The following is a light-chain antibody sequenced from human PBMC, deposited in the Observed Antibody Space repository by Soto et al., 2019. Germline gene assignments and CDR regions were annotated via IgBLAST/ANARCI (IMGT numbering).Light chain of an antibody. CDR1: QSVSSY. CDR3: QQRSNWPPLT. CDR2: DAS. V-gene: IGKV3-11*01. Sequence: EIVLTQSPATLSLSPGERATLSCRARQSVSSYLAWYQQTPGQAPRLLIYDASNRATGIPARFSGSGSGTDFPLTISSLEPEDFAVYYCQQRSNWPPLTFGGGTKVAIK. J-gene: IGKJ4*01.